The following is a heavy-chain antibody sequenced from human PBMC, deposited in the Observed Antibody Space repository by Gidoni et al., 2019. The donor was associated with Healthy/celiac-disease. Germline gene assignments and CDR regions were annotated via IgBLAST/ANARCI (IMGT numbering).Heavy chain of an antibody. D-gene: IGHD2-2*03. CDR1: GERVSSNSAA. CDR3: ARGGGYCSSTRCTRRNYGMDV. CDR2: TYYRSKWYN. J-gene: IGHJ6*04. V-gene: IGHV6-1*01. Sequence: VQLQQSGPGLVKPSQTLSLTCAISGERVSSNSAAWTWIRQSPSRGLEWLGRTYYRSKWYNDYAVSVKSRRTINPDTAKNKFSLQLNSVTPEDTAVYYCARGGGYCSSTRCTRRNYGMDVWGKGTTVTVSS.